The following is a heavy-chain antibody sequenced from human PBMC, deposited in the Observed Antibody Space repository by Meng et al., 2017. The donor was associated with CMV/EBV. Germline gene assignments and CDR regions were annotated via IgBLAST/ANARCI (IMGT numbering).Heavy chain of an antibody. J-gene: IGHJ6*02. D-gene: IGHD6-19*01. CDR2: IWYDGSNK. CDR1: GFTFSSYG. Sequence: GGSLRLSCAASGFTFSSYGMHWVRQAPGKGLEWVAVIWYDGSNKYYADSVKGRFTISRDNSKNTLYLQMNSLRAEDTAVYYCAREERSGWKYYYGMDVWGQGTMVTVSS. V-gene: IGHV3-33*01. CDR3: AREERSGWKYYYGMDV.